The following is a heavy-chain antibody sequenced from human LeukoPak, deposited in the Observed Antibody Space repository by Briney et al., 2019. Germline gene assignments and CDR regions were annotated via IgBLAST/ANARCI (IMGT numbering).Heavy chain of an antibody. CDR2: ISSSSSYI. J-gene: IGHJ4*02. V-gene: IGHV3-21*01. D-gene: IGHD2-2*01. CDR1: GLTFSSYS. CDR3: ARDLVGRYCSSTSCTTIDYFDY. Sequence: GGSLRLSCAASGLTFSSYSMNWVRQAPGKGLEWVSSISSSSSYIYYADSVKGRFTISRDNAKNSLYLQMNSLRAEDTAVYYCARDLVGRYCSSTSCTTIDYFDYWGQGTLVTVSS.